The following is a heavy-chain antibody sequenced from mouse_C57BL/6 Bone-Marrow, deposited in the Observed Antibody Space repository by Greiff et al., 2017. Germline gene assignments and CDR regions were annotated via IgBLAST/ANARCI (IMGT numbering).Heavy chain of an antibody. CDR1: GFNIKDDY. J-gene: IGHJ2*01. CDR2: IDPANGDT. D-gene: IGHD2-1*01. V-gene: IGHV14-4*01. Sequence: EVQLQQSGAELVRPGASVKLSCTASGFNIKDDYMHWVKQRPEQGLEWIGWIDPANGDTEYDSKVQGKATITADTASNTAYLQRSSLTAGDTAVYYCTTDGNYGDYWGQGTTLTVSS. CDR3: TTDGNYGDY.